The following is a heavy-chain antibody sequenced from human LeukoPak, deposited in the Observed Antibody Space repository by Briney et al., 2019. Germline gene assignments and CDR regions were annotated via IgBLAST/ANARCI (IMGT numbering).Heavy chain of an antibody. CDR1: GGSFDEYY. D-gene: IGHD3-22*01. V-gene: IGHV4-34*01. J-gene: IGHJ4*02. CDR3: WLLSPAGDY. CDR2: IENTRET. Sequence: SETLSLTCAVSGGSFDEYYWTWIRQSPGKGLEWIGRIENTRETNYNLSLKSRATILIDTSKSQVSLRLWSVTAADTAVYYCWLLSPAGDYWGQGSLLTVSS.